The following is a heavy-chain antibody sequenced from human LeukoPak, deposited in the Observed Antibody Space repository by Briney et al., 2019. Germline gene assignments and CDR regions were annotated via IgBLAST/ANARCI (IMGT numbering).Heavy chain of an antibody. D-gene: IGHD5-18*01. CDR1: GGSISSSSYY. CDR3: ARHEVLGRGIQLWNYYFDY. CDR2: IYYRGST. Sequence: SETLSLTCTVSGGSISSSSYYWGWIRQPPGKGLEWIGSIYYRGSTYYNPSLKSRVTISVDTSKNQFSLKLSSVTAADTAVYYCARHEVLGRGIQLWNYYFDYWGQGTLVTVSS. J-gene: IGHJ4*02. V-gene: IGHV4-39*01.